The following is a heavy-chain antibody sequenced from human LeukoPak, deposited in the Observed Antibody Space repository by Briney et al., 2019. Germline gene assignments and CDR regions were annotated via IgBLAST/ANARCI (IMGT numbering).Heavy chain of an antibody. CDR3: ARGAYFDWLLSYLDY. Sequence: GGSLRLSCAASGFTFSSYWTHWVRQAPGKGLVWVSRINSDGSSTSYADSVKGRFTISRDNAKNTLYLQMNSLRAEDTAVYYCARGAYFDWLLSYLDYWGQGTLVTVSS. V-gene: IGHV3-74*01. D-gene: IGHD3-9*01. CDR2: INSDGSST. CDR1: GFTFSSYW. J-gene: IGHJ4*02.